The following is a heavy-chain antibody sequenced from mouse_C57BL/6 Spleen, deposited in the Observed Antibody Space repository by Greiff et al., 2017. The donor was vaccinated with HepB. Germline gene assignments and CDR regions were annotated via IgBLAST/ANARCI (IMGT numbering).Heavy chain of an antibody. CDR2: ISYDGSN. CDR1: GYSITSGYY. D-gene: IGHD1-1*01. J-gene: IGHJ4*01. V-gene: IGHV3-6*01. CDR3: ARDLTSYAMDY. Sequence: EVQLQQSGPGLVKPSQSLSLTCSVTGYSITSGYYWNWIRQFPGNKLEWMGYISYDGSNNYNPSLKNRISITRDTSKNQFFLKLNSVTTEDTATYYCARDLTSYAMDYWGQGTSVTVSS.